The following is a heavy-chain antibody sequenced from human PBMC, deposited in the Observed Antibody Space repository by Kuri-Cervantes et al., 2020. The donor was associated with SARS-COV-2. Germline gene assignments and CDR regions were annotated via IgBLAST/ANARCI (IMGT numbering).Heavy chain of an antibody. CDR3: GRQASDWHIDY. Sequence: SETLSLTCTVSGGSISSYYWGWVRQPPGKGLEWIGSIYFSGSTYYTPSLKSRVTISVDMSKNQFSLKLTSVTATDTAVYYCGRQASDWHIDYWGQGTLVTVSS. D-gene: IGHD3-9*01. CDR2: IYFSGST. J-gene: IGHJ4*02. CDR1: GGSISSYY. V-gene: IGHV4-39*01.